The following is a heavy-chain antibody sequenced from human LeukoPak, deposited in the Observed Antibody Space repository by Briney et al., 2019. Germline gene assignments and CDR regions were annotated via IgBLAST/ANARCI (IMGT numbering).Heavy chain of an antibody. J-gene: IGHJ4*02. Sequence: SETLSLTCAVSGGSISSSNWWSWVRQPPGKGLEWIGEIYHSGSTNYNPSLKSRVTISVDKSKNQFSLKLSSVTAADTGVYYCAREYTMVRGVIGYWGQGTLVTVSS. CDR3: AREYTMVRGVIGY. V-gene: IGHV4-4*02. CDR1: GGSISSSNW. CDR2: IYHSGST. D-gene: IGHD3-10*01.